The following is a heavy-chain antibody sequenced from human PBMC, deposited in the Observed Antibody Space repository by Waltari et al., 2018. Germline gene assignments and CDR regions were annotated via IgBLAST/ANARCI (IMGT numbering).Heavy chain of an antibody. D-gene: IGHD5-12*01. Sequence: QLQLPESGPRRVRASETLYHLCRVSAVSLTSNRPHWAWIRQSPGQGLEWIESVSYSGTTYISPSLKSLVSVSRDTSKNQVSLILGSVTASDMAVYYCATYIGASVGTAAFDVWGQGTMVTVSS. CDR2: VSYSGTT. J-gene: IGHJ3*01. V-gene: IGHV4-39*01. CDR1: AVSLTSNRPH. CDR3: ATYIGASVGTAAFDV.